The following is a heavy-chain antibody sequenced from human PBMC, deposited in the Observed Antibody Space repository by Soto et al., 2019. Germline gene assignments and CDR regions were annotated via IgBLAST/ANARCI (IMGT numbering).Heavy chain of an antibody. J-gene: IGHJ4*02. CDR2: IIPMLGRT. D-gene: IGHD3-9*01. CDR3: ASWDYDVLTGYSDDD. CDR1: GGTFNNYG. V-gene: IGHV1-69*01. Sequence: QVQLVQSGAEVKKPGSSVKVSCKASGGTFNNYGMGWVRQAPGQGLEWMGGIIPMLGRTNYAQKFQGRLTLTADASRSTAYMELRSLRSDDTAVYYCASWDYDVLTGYSDDDWGQGTLVTVSS.